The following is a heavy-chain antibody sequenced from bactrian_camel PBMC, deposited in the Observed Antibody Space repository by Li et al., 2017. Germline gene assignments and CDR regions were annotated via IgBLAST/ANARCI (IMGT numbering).Heavy chain of an antibody. CDR2: IESDGSA. D-gene: IGHD8*01. J-gene: IGHJ4*01. Sequence: VQLVESGGGSVQVGGSLRLSCVASGDTIGRYCMGWFRQIPDKEREAVAGIESDGSASYANSVKGRFTISQDIAEKILYLQMNNLKLKDSAVYYCAVDRRYGTFAVTGRDLITGDRGPRSPSP. CDR1: GDTIGRYC. V-gene: IGHV3S55*01. CDR3: AVDRRYGTFAVTGRDLIT.